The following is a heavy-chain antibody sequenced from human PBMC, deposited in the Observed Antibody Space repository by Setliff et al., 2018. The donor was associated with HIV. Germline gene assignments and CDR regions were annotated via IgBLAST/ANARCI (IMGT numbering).Heavy chain of an antibody. V-gene: IGHV4-34*01. CDR2: INHSGST. D-gene: IGHD6-13*01. CDR1: GGSFSGYY. CDR3: ARAPTGYSSIWYRNGLTYYNYMDV. J-gene: IGHJ6*03. Sequence: SETLSLTCAVYGGSFSGYYWTWIRQPPGKGLEWIGEINHSGSTNYNPSLKSRVTMSVDTSKNQFSLKLSSVTAAETAVFYCARAPTGYSSIWYRNGLTYYNYMDVWGKGTKVTVS.